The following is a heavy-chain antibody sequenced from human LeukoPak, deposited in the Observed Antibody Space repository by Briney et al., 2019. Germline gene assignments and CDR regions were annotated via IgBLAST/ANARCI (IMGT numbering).Heavy chain of an antibody. CDR3: ASGSYYFDY. CDR1: GGSIRSYY. D-gene: IGHD1-26*01. J-gene: IGHJ4*02. V-gene: IGHV4-59*08. CDR2: IYYSGST. Sequence: KSSETLSLTCTVSGGSIRSYYWSWIRQPPGKGLEWIGYIYYSGSTMYNPSLKSRATISVDTSKNQFSLKLNSVTAADTAVYYCASGSYYFDYWGQGTLVTVSS.